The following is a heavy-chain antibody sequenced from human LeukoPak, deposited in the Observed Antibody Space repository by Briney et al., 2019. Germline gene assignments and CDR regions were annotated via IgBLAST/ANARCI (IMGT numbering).Heavy chain of an antibody. Sequence: GGSLRLSCAASGFTFSSYAMSWVRQAPGKGLEWVSAISGSGGSTYYADSVKGRFTISRDNSKNTLYLQMNSLRAEDTAVYYCAKSAGDCSGGSCPHYYYYYMDVWGKGTTVTVSS. D-gene: IGHD2-15*01. CDR3: AKSAGDCSGGSCPHYYYYYMDV. V-gene: IGHV3-23*01. CDR2: ISGSGGST. J-gene: IGHJ6*03. CDR1: GFTFSSYA.